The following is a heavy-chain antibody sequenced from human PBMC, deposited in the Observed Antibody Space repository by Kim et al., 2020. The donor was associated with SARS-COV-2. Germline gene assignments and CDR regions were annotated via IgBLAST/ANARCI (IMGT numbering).Heavy chain of an antibody. CDR3: AREGDNDYGDYYGMDV. Sequence: SVKGRFTISRDNSKNTLYLQMNSLRAEDTAVYYCAREGDNDYGDYYGMDVWGQGTTVTVSS. D-gene: IGHD4-17*01. J-gene: IGHJ6*02. V-gene: IGHV3-30*01.